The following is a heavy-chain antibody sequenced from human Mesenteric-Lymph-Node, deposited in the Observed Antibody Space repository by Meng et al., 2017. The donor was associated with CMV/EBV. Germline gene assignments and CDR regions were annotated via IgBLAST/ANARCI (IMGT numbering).Heavy chain of an antibody. CDR1: GGSFSGYY. CDR2: INHSGST. CDR3: ARLKYYDILTGYQPYYYYYGMDV. Sequence: SETLSLTCAVYGGSFSGYYWSWIRQPPGKGLEWMGEINHSGSTNCNPSLKSRVTISVDTSRNQFSLKLSSVTAADTAVYYCARLKYYDILTGYQPYYYYYGMDVWGQGTTVTVSS. V-gene: IGHV4-34*01. D-gene: IGHD3-9*01. J-gene: IGHJ6*02.